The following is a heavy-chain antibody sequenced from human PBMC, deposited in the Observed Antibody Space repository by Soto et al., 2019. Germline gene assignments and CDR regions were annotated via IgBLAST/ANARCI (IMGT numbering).Heavy chain of an antibody. J-gene: IGHJ4*02. CDR2: ISSSSSYI. D-gene: IGHD6-25*01. Sequence: EVQLVESGGGLVKPGGSLRLSCAASGFTFSSYSMNWVRQAPGKGLEWVSSISSSSSYIYYADSVKGRFTISRDNAKNPLYRQMNSLRAEDTAVYYWARDWPDGSFDYWGQGTLVTVSS. CDR3: ARDWPDGSFDY. V-gene: IGHV3-21*01. CDR1: GFTFSSYS.